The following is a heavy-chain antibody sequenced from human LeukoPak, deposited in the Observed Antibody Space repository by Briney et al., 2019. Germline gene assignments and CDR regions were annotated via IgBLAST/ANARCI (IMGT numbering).Heavy chain of an antibody. D-gene: IGHD6-13*01. CDR2: IYYSGST. Sequence: SDPLSLTRTDTGGCISRNYWRWIRPPPRKGMEWMGYIYYSGSTNYNPSLKSRVTISVDTSKNQFSLKLSSVTVADTAVYYCARGSGIAAAGTVTNWFDPWGQGTLVTVSS. CDR3: ARGSGIAAAGTVTNWFDP. V-gene: IGHV4-59*08. CDR1: GGCISRNY. J-gene: IGHJ5*02.